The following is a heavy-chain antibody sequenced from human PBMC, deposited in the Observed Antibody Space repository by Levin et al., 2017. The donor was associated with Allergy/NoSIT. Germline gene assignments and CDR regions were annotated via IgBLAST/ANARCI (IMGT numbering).Heavy chain of an antibody. Sequence: ASVKVSCKASGYTFTSYDINWVRQATGQGLEWMGWMNPNSGNTGYAQKFQGRVTMTRNTSTSTAYMELSSLRSEDTAVYYCARGRIAARLLYWFDPWGQGTLVTVSS. V-gene: IGHV1-8*01. J-gene: IGHJ5*02. CDR1: GYTFTSYD. CDR3: ARGRIAARLLYWFDP. CDR2: MNPNSGNT. D-gene: IGHD6-6*01.